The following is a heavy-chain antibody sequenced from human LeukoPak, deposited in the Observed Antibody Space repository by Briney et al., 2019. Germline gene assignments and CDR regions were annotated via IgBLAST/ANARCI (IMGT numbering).Heavy chain of an antibody. CDR1: GFPFDDYA. V-gene: IGHV3-43D*03. CDR2: ISWDGGST. CDR3: AKDRGRDYYYMDV. J-gene: IGHJ6*03. D-gene: IGHD1-26*01. Sequence: GGSLRLSCAASGFPFDDYAMHWVRQAPGKGLEWVSLISWDGGSTYYADSVKGRFTISRDNSKNSLYLQMNSLRAEDTALYYCAKDRGRDYYYMDVWGKGTTVTVSS.